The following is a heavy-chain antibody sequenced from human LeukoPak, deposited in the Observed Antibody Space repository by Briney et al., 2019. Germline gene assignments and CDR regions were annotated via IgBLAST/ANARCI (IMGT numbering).Heavy chain of an antibody. CDR3: ARASWGYPFDY. J-gene: IGHJ4*02. CDR1: GFTFSSYD. V-gene: IGHV3-13*01. Sequence: GGSLRLSCAASGFTFSSYDMHWVRQATGKGLEWVSAIGTAGDTYYPGSVKGRFTISRENAKNPLYLQMNSLRAEDTAVYYCARASWGYPFDYWGQGTLVTVSS. D-gene: IGHD5-18*01. CDR2: IGTAGDT.